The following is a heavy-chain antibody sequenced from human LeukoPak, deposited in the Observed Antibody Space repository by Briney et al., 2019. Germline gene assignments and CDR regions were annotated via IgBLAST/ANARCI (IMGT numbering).Heavy chain of an antibody. CDR3: TGCSSTTCFYYYYMDV. Sequence: GGSPRLSCAASGFTFSNAWMSWVRQAPGKGLEWVGRIKSKTDGGTTDYAAPVKGRFTISRDDSKNTLYLQMNSLKTEDTAVYYCTGCSSTTCFYYYYMDVWGKGTTVTVSS. J-gene: IGHJ6*03. CDR1: GFTFSNAW. V-gene: IGHV3-15*01. CDR2: IKSKTDGGTT. D-gene: IGHD2-2*01.